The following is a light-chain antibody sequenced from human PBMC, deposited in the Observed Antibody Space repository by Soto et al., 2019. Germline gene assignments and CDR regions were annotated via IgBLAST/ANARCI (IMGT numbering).Light chain of an antibody. CDR3: AAWDDSLTGPV. CDR1: TSNIGSNT. Sequence: QPVLTQPPSASGTPGQRVAISCSGSTSNIGSNTVSWFQQLPGTAPKLLIFTNNKRPSGVSDRFSGSKSGTSASLAISGLQSEDEADYYCAAWDDSLTGPVFGGGTKLTVL. CDR2: TNN. J-gene: IGLJ3*02. V-gene: IGLV1-44*01.